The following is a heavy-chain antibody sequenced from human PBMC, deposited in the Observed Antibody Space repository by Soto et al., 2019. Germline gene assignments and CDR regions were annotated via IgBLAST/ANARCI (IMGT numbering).Heavy chain of an antibody. V-gene: IGHV1-3*01. CDR3: ALGLAALLGWFEA. D-gene: IGHD3-9*01. CDR2: VNAGNGNT. CDR1: GFTFRSYA. J-gene: IGHJ5*02. Sequence: QVQLVQSAADVKQPGASVRVSCEANGFTFRSYAVHWLRQAPGQRFEWMGWVNAGNGNTKYSQKFQGRLSLTRDTSASASYMELHSLTSEDTSVYYCALGLAALLGWFEAWGQGTLISVSS.